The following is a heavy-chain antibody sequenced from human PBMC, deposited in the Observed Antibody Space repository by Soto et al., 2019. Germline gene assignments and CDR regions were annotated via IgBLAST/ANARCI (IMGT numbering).Heavy chain of an antibody. CDR3: ARHGWWSNTLYYFDY. D-gene: IGHD2-15*01. J-gene: IGHJ4*02. CDR1: GGSISSSSYY. Sequence: SETLSLTCTVSGGSISSSSYYFCWMRQPPGKGLELIGSIYYSGSTYYNPSLKSRVTISVDTSKNQFSLKLSSVTAADTAVYYCARHGWWSNTLYYFDYWGQGTLVTVSS. V-gene: IGHV4-39*01. CDR2: IYYSGST.